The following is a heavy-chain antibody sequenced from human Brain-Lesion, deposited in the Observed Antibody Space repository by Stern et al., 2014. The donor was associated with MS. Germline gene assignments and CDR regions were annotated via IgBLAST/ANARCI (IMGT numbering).Heavy chain of an antibody. D-gene: IGHD1-26*01. V-gene: IGHV1-24*01. CDR2: FDPEDGET. CDR3: ATLSPGAGGNYYRHFDY. J-gene: IGHJ4*02. Sequence: VQLLESGAEVKKPGASVKVSCQVSGYPLTDFSMPWVRPAPRKGLEWMGGFDPEDGETIYAQKFQGRVTMTEDTSTDTAYMELSSLRSEDTAVYYCATLSPGAGGNYYRHFDYWGQGTLVTVSS. CDR1: GYPLTDFS.